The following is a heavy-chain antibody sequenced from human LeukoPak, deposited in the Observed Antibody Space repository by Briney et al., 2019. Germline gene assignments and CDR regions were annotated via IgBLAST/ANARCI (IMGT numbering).Heavy chain of an antibody. CDR3: ARGSAAGLA. V-gene: IGHV4-39*07. D-gene: IGHD6-13*01. J-gene: IGHJ4*02. CDR1: GGSISSTSHY. CDR2: IYYSGTT. Sequence: SETLSLTCNVSGGSISSTSHYWGWIRQPPGKGLEWIGSIYYSGTTYYSPSLKSRVTISVDTSKNQFSLKLSSVTAADTAVYYCARGSAAGLAWGQGTLVTVSS.